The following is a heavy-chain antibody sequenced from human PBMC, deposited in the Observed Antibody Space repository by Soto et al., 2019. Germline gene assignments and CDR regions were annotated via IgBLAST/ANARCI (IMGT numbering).Heavy chain of an antibody. CDR1: GGSISSYY. D-gene: IGHD6-13*01. CDR2: IYYSGST. J-gene: IGHJ4*02. V-gene: IGHV4-59*01. CDR3: ARGSYSSSYPFDY. Sequence: SETLSLTCTVSGGSISSYYWSWIRQPPGKGLEWIGYIYYSGSTNYNPSLKSRVTISVDTSKNQFSLKLSSVTAADTAVYYCARGSYSSSYPFDYWGQGTLVTVSS.